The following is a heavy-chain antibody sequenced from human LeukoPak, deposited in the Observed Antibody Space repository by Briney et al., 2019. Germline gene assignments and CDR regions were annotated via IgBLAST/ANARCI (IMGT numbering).Heavy chain of an antibody. D-gene: IGHD5-18*01. CDR2: IIPILGIA. CDR1: GGTFSSYA. Sequence: ASVKVSCKASGGTFSSYAISWVRQAPGQGLEWMGRIIPILGIANYAQKFQGRVTITADKSTSTAYMELSSLRSEDTAVYYCARDGYSYGAYYYYGMDVWGQGTTVTVSS. CDR3: ARDGYSYGAYYYYGMDV. J-gene: IGHJ6*02. V-gene: IGHV1-69*04.